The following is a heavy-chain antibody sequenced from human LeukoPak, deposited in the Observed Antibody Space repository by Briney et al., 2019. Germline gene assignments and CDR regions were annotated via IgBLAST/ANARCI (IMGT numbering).Heavy chain of an antibody. D-gene: IGHD2-15*01. CDR1: GFTFSTYS. Sequence: GXXRLSCAASGFTFSTYSMNWVRQAPGKGLEWVSSISTSSSYIYYADSVKGRFTISRDNAKNSLYLQMNNLRAEDTAVYYCARAYVGYCSGGSCYRYFDYWGQGTLVTVSS. CDR3: ARAYVGYCSGGSCYRYFDY. CDR2: ISTSSSYI. J-gene: IGHJ4*02. V-gene: IGHV3-21*01.